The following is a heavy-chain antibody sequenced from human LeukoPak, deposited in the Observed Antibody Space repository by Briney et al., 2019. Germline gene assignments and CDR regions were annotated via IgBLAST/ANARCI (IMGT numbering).Heavy chain of an antibody. V-gene: IGHV3-33*01. J-gene: IGHJ2*01. CDR2: VWYDGSNE. Sequence: GGSLRLSCAASGFTFSNYVLHWVRQAPGKGLQWVAVVWYDGSNEYYEDSVKGRFTVSRDTSKNTLDLQMNSLRGEDTAVYYCARTQRTNWFFDLWGRRTLVTVSS. CDR3: ARTQRTNWFFDL. CDR1: GFTFSNYV.